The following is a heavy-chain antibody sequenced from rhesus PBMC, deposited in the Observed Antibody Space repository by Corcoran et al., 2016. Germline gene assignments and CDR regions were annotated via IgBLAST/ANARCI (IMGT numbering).Heavy chain of an antibody. CDR1: GYSISSGYG. CDR2: ISYSGST. V-gene: IGHV4-122*02. D-gene: IGHD6-31*01. CDR3: AAGYSSGWYDYGLDS. J-gene: IGHJ6*01. Sequence: QLQLQESGPGLVKPSETLSLTCAVSGYSISSGYGWSWIRQPPGKGLEWIGYISYSGSTSYNPSLKSRVTISIDPSKNHFSLKLSSVTAADTAVYYCAAGYSSGWYDYGLDSWGQGVVVTVSS.